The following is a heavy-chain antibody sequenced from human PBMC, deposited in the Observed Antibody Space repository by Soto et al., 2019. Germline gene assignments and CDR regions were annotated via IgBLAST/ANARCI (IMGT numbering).Heavy chain of an antibody. Sequence: QMQLMQSGAEVKKPGASVKVSCKASGYSFTNYYMHWVRQAPGQGLEWMGIINPSGGTTRYARKFQGRITMTSDTSTSTVYMEVSSLSSEDTAVYYCARDGATMGSYYLDYWGQGTLVTVSS. CDR1: GYSFTNYY. D-gene: IGHD5-12*01. CDR3: ARDGATMGSYYLDY. V-gene: IGHV1-46*01. J-gene: IGHJ4*02. CDR2: INPSGGTT.